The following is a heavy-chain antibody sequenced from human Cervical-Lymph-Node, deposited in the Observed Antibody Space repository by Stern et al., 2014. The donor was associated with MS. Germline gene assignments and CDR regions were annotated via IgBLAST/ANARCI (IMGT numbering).Heavy chain of an antibody. CDR1: GFTFSSYG. CDR3: ARDYEDTSMLFDH. Sequence: VQLVESGGAAVQPGRSLXLSCAASGFTFSSYGMHWVRQAPGQGLECVTVISYDGNHKDYAASVKGRFTIPRDNSKNTLHLQMNSVTPDDTAIYYCARDYEDTSMLFDHWGQGTLVTVSS. J-gene: IGHJ4*02. D-gene: IGHD2-8*01. V-gene: IGHV3-30*03. CDR2: ISYDGNHK.